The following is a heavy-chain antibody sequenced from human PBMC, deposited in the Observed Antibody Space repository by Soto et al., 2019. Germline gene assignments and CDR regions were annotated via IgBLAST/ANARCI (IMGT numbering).Heavy chain of an antibody. Sequence: SETLSLTCAVYGVSFSGYYWSWIRQPPGKGLEWIGEINHSGSTNYNPSLKSRVTISVDTSKNQFSLKLSSVTAADTAVYYCARVRALEGLDYWGQGTLVTVSS. CDR3: ARVRALEGLDY. D-gene: IGHD3-10*01. J-gene: IGHJ4*02. CDR1: GVSFSGYY. V-gene: IGHV4-34*01. CDR2: INHSGST.